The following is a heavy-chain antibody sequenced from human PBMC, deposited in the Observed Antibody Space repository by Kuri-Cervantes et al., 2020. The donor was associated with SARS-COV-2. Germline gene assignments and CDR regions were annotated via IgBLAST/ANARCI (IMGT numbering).Heavy chain of an antibody. CDR3: ARGSVGTTVRDIDY. Sequence: LSCTVPGGSISSGDYYWSWIRQPPGKGLEWIGYIYYSGSTYYHPSLKSRVTISVDTSKNQFSLKLSSVTAADTAVYYCARGSVGTTVRDIDYWGQGTLVTVSS. J-gene: IGHJ4*02. V-gene: IGHV4-30-4*01. D-gene: IGHD1/OR15-1a*01. CDR2: IYYSGST. CDR1: GGSISSGDYY.